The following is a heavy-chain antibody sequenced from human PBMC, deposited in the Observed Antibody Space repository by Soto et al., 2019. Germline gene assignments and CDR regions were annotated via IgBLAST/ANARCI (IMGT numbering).Heavy chain of an antibody. CDR3: ARAFDDSSGYYGGLGY. V-gene: IGHV4-30-4*01. Sequence: QVQLQESGPGLVKPSQTLSLTCTVSGGSIGSGDYYWSWIRQPPGRGLEWIGYIYYTGSTYYNPSLKSRLTISVDTSKYQLSLKLSSVTAADTAVYYCARAFDDSSGYYGGLGYWGRGTLVTVSS. J-gene: IGHJ4*02. D-gene: IGHD3-22*01. CDR1: GGSIGSGDYY. CDR2: IYYTGST.